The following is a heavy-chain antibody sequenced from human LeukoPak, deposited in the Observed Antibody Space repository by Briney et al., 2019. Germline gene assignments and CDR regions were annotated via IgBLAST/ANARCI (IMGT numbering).Heavy chain of an antibody. Sequence: PSETLSLTCTVSGGSISNYFWTWIRQPAGKGLEWIGRIYSDGSTNYNPSLQSRVTISLDKSKNQFSLKMTSVTAADTAVYSCARVAVRPGWPMGWFDSWGQGRLVTVSS. D-gene: IGHD6-19*01. CDR3: ARVAVRPGWPMGWFDS. CDR2: IYSDGST. J-gene: IGHJ5*01. V-gene: IGHV4-4*07. CDR1: GGSISNYF.